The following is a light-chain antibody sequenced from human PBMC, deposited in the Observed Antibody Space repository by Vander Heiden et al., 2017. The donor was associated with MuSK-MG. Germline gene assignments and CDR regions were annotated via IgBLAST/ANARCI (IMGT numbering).Light chain of an antibody. Sequence: QSALTQPRSVSGSPGQSVTISCTGTSSDVGGYNYVSWYQQPPGNAPILMIYDVSKRPAGVPVRFSGSKSGTTASLTISGLQAEDDADYYCCSYASSDTLVFGGGTKLTVL. J-gene: IGLJ2*01. CDR1: SSDVGGYNY. V-gene: IGLV2-11*01. CDR2: DVS. CDR3: CSYASSDTLV.